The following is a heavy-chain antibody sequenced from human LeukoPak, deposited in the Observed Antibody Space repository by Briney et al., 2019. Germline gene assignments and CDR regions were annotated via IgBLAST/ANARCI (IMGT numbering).Heavy chain of an antibody. J-gene: IGHJ6*02. CDR2: ISGDGGST. CDR1: GFTFDDYA. V-gene: IGHV3-43*02. D-gene: IGHD5-18*01. CDR3: AKEGRGYSYDPYYYYYGMDV. Sequence: GGSLRLSCAASGFTFDDYAMHWVRQAPGKGLEWVSLISGDGGSTYYADSVKGRFTISRDNSKNSLYLQMNSLRTEDTALYYCAKEGRGYSYDPYYYYYGMDVWGQGTTVTVSS.